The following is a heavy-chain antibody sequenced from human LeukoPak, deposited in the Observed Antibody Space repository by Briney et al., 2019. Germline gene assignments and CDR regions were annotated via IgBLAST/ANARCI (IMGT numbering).Heavy chain of an antibody. Sequence: GASVKISCKASGYTFTDYYMHWAQQAPGKELEWMGRVDPEDGETIYAEKFQGRVTITADTSTDTAYMELSSLRSEDTAVYNCATSRSPSTPTKNWGQGTLATVSS. D-gene: IGHD1/OR15-1a*01. CDR3: ATSRSPSTPTKN. CDR2: VDPEDGET. CDR1: GYTFTDYY. J-gene: IGHJ4*02. V-gene: IGHV1-69-2*01.